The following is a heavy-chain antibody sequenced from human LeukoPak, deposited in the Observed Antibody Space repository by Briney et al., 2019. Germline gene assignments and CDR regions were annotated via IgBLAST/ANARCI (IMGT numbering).Heavy chain of an antibody. CDR3: AKDLFPKLTGNFDY. V-gene: IGHV3-48*01. CDR2: ISSSSSTI. J-gene: IGHJ4*02. CDR1: GFTFSSYS. Sequence: QPGGSLRLSCAASGFTFSSYSMNWVRQAPGKGLEWVSYISSSSSTIYYADSVKGRFTISRDNAKNSLYLQMNSLRAEDTAVYYCAKDLFPKLTGNFDYWGQGTLVTVSS. D-gene: IGHD7-27*01.